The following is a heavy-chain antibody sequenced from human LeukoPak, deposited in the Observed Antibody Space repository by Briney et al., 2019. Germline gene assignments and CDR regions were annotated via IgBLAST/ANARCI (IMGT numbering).Heavy chain of an antibody. CDR2: INPSGGST. CDR3: AREDLVLVDAVRYYYYGMDV. V-gene: IGHV1-46*01. J-gene: IGHJ6*02. D-gene: IGHD2-8*01. CDR1: GYNFISYY. Sequence: ASVKVSCKASGYNFISYYMHWVGQAPGQGLEWMGIINPSGGSTSYAQKFQDRVTMTRETSTSTVYMELSSLRSEDTAVYYCAREDLVLVDAVRYYYYGMDVWGQGTTVTVSS.